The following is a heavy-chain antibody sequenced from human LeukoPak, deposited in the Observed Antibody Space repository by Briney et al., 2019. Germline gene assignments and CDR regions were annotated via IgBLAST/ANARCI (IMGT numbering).Heavy chain of an antibody. CDR2: YNPSGDTT. Sequence: SVKVSCKASGYTFTVYYIHWVRQAPGQGLEWVGIYNPSGDTTSYAQKFQGRVTTTRDTSTSTVYMELSSLRSEDTALYYCARGRTVTNDFDLWGRGTLVTVSS. CDR3: ARGRTVTNDFDL. V-gene: IGHV1-46*01. J-gene: IGHJ2*01. CDR1: GYTFTVYY. D-gene: IGHD4-17*01.